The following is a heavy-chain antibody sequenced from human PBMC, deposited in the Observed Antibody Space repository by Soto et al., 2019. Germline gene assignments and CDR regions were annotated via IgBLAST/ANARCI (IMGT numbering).Heavy chain of an antibody. D-gene: IGHD1-26*01. CDR2: IIPFSGTA. J-gene: IGHJ5*02. CDR1: GSTFSSFT. Sequence: QVQLVQSGAEVKKPGSSVKVSCKASGSTFSSFTISWVRQAPGQGLEWMGGIIPFSGTANYAQKFQGRVTITADKSTWTAYMELRSLRSEDTAVYNCARALRSEKESWGQGTLVTVSS. V-gene: IGHV1-69*06. CDR3: ARALRSEKES.